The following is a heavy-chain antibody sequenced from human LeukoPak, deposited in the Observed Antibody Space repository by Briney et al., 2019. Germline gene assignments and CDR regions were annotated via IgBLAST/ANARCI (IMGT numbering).Heavy chain of an antibody. J-gene: IGHJ6*03. CDR3: ARDSYNWNYAGYYYYMDV. CDR2: INPNSGCT. V-gene: IGHV1-2*06. Sequence: ASVKVSCKASGYTFTGYYMHWVRQAPGQGLEWMGRINPNSGCTNYAQKFQGRVTMTRDTSISTAYMELSRLRSDDTAVYYCARDSYNWNYAGYYYYMDVWGKGTTVTVSS. D-gene: IGHD1-7*01. CDR1: GYTFTGYY.